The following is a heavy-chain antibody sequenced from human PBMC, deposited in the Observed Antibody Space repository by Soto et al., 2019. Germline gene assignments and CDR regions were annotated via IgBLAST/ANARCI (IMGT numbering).Heavy chain of an antibody. CDR3: ARVASPPILDRYYFDY. V-gene: IGHV3-11*06. CDR2: ISSSSSYT. CDR1: GFTFSDYY. J-gene: IGHJ4*02. Sequence: PGGSLRLSCAASGFTFSDYYMSWIRQAPGKGLEWVSYISSSSSYTNYADSVKGRFTTSRDNAKNSLYLQMNSLRAEDTAVYYCARVASPPILDRYYFDYWGQGTLVTVSS. D-gene: IGHD3-9*01.